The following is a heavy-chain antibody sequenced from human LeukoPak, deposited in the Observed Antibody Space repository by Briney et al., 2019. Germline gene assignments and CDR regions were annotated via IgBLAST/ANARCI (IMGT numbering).Heavy chain of an antibody. CDR1: GGSISSHS. D-gene: IGHD2-2*01. J-gene: IGHJ4*02. CDR3: ARDCTSFSCPLFDY. V-gene: IGHV4-4*07. CDR2: IYTGGST. Sequence: SGPGLVQPSEPLSLTCTVSGGSISSHSWSWIRQPAGKEPEWIGRIYTGGSTNYNPSLGSRVTMSIDTSKNQFSLKLSSVTAADTAVYYCARDCTSFSCPLFDYWGQGTLVTVSS.